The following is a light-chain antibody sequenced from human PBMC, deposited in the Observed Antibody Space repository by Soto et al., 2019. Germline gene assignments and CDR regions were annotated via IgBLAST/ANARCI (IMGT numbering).Light chain of an antibody. V-gene: IGLV2-8*01. J-gene: IGLJ2*01. CDR3: SSFGGLNFVL. CDR1: GTDVGQYNY. Sequence: QSALTQPPSASGSPGQSVTISCTGAGTDVGQYNYVSWYQQHPGKAPKLLIHHVSRRPSGVPARFSGSKCGNRASLAVCGLQTKDGVDYYCSSFGGLNFVLVGGGAQLTVL. CDR2: HVS.